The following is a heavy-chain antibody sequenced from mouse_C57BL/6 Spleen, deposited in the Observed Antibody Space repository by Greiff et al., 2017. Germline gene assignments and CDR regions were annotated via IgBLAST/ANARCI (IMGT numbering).Heavy chain of an antibody. CDR2: INPSNGGT. J-gene: IGHJ3*01. CDR3: AKPYDYETWFAY. Sequence: QVQLQQPGPDLVKPGASVKLSCTASGYTFTSYWMHWVKQRPGQGLEWIGNINPSNGGTNYNEKFKSKATLTVDKSSSTAYMQLSSLTAEDSAFYYGAKPYDYETWFAYWGQGTLVTVSS. CDR1: GYTFTSYW. D-gene: IGHD2-4*01. V-gene: IGHV1-53*01.